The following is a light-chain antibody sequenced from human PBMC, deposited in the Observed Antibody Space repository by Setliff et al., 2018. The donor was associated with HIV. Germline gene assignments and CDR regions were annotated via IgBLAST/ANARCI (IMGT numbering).Light chain of an antibody. CDR1: SSDVGDYNH. CDR3: QSYDNRLSEEV. V-gene: IGLV2-11*01. J-gene: IGLJ1*01. Sequence: QSALTQPRSVSGSPGQSVTISCTGTSSDVGDYNHVSWYQQHPGKAPKLIIYDANKRPSGVPDRFSASKSGNTASLTISGLQAEDEADYYCQSYDNRLSEEVFGTGTKVT. CDR2: DAN.